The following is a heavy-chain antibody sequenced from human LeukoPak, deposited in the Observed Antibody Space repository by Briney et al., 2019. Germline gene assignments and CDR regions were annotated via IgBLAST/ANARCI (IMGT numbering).Heavy chain of an antibody. V-gene: IGHV1-24*01. D-gene: IGHD2-21*02. CDR3: VTDRARLFWYFDL. Sequence: ASVKVSCKVSGSPLSDLSIHWVRQAPGKGLEYLGGSDPEDGETFHAQNFQGRVTMTEDTSIDTAYMELSSLRSEDTAVYYCVTDRARLFWYFDLWGRGTLVTVSS. CDR1: GSPLSDLS. J-gene: IGHJ2*01. CDR2: SDPEDGET.